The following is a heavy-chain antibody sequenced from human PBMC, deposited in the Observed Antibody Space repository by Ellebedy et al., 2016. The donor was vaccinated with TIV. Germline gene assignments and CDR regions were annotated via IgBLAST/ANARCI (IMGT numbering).Heavy chain of an antibody. V-gene: IGHV4-59*01. CDR1: GGSISSYY. CDR2: IYYSGST. J-gene: IGHJ5*02. Sequence: SETLSLXXTVSGGSISSYYWSWIRQPPGKGLEWIGYIYYSGSTYYNPSLKSRVTISVDTSKNQFSLKLSSVIAADTAVYYCARVQIYCSSTSCYRGWFDPWGQGTLVTVSS. CDR3: ARVQIYCSSTSCYRGWFDP. D-gene: IGHD2-2*01.